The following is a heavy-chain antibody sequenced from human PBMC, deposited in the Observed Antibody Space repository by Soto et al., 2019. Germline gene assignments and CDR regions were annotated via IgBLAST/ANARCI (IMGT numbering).Heavy chain of an antibody. J-gene: IGHJ4*02. CDR3: AAGEASSRNLAPYYLDF. CDR1: VGSMINYF. D-gene: IGHD6-13*01. V-gene: IGHV4-59*01. Sequence: ETLSLTCTVSVGSMINYFWTWIRQPPGKGLEWIGYIHYSGTTSFFPSYNPSLRSRVTISEDTSKNQSSLKLLSVTTADTAVYFCAAGEASSRNLAPYYLDFWGQGTLVTVSS. CDR2: IHYSGTT.